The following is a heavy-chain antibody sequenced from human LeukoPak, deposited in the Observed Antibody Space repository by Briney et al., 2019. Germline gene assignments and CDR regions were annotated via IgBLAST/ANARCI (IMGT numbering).Heavy chain of an antibody. V-gene: IGHV3-30-3*01. J-gene: IGHJ4*02. Sequence: GGSLRLSCAASGFTFSSYAMHWVRQAPGKGLEWVAVISYDGSNKYYADSVKGQFTISRDNSKNTLYLQMNSLRAEDTAVYYCARDLGYYGPFDYWGQGTLVTVSS. CDR2: ISYDGSNK. CDR1: GFTFSSYA. CDR3: ARDLGYYGPFDY. D-gene: IGHD3-10*01.